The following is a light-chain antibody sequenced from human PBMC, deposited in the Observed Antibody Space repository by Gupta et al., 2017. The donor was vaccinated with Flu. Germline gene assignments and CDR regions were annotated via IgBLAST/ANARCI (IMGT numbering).Light chain of an antibody. CDR2: WAS. Sequence: DIVMTQSPDSLAVSLGERATINCKSSQSVLYSYNNKNYLAWYQQKPGQPPKLLIYWASTRESGVPDRFSGRGSGTDFTLTISSLQAEDVAVYYCQQDDSTPTAFGHGTKVDIK. CDR3: QQDDSTPTA. J-gene: IGKJ3*01. V-gene: IGKV4-1*01. CDR1: QSVLYSYNNKNY.